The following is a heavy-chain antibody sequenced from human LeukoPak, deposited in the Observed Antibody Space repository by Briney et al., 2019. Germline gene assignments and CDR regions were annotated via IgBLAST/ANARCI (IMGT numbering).Heavy chain of an antibody. D-gene: IGHD3-10*01. CDR3: ARAKSLFDS. V-gene: IGHV3-7*03. Sequence: GGSLRLSCAASGVTFGSDRMSWGCHAPGKGLEWVANIKQDGSEKYYVDSVKGRFTISTDSAKNSLYLQRNSLRAEDTAVYYCARAKSLFDSWGQGTLVTVSS. CDR1: GVTFGSDR. J-gene: IGHJ4*02. CDR2: IKQDGSEK.